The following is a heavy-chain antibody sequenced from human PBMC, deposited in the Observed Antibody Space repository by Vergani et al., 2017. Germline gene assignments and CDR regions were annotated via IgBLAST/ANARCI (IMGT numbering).Heavy chain of an antibody. Sequence: QVQLQESGPGLVKPSETLSLTCTVSGGSISSYYWSWIRQPPGKGLEWMGYIYYSGSTNYNSSLKSRVTISVDTSKNQFSLKLSFATVADTAVYYCVGEEKLAYCFDYWGQGTLVTVSS. D-gene: IGHD6-13*01. CDR3: VGEEKLAYCFDY. V-gene: IGHV4-59*01. CDR2: IYYSGST. J-gene: IGHJ4*02. CDR1: GGSISSYY.